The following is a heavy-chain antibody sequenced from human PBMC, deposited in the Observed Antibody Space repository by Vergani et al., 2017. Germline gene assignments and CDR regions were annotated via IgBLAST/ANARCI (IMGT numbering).Heavy chain of an antibody. CDR3: AGDRYYLGSGSYTYFYYYGLDV. CDR1: GFTFSSYS. CDR2: ISSSSSYI. Sequence: EVQLVESGGGLVKRGGSLRLSCAASGFTFSSYSMNWVRQAPGKGLEWVSSISSSSSYIHYSDSLKGRFTISRDNAKSSLYLQMNSLRAEDTGVYYCAGDRYYLGSGSYTYFYYYGLDVWGQGTAVTVSS. J-gene: IGHJ6*02. V-gene: IGHV3-21*01. D-gene: IGHD3-10*01.